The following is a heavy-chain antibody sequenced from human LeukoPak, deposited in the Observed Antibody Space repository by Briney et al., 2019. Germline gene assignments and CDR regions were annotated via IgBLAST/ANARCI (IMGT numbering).Heavy chain of an antibody. CDR2: IYTSGST. D-gene: IGHD3-9*01. CDR1: GGSISSGSYY. Sequence: SETLSLTCTVSGGSISSGSYYWSWIRQPAGKGLEWIGRIYTSGSTNYNPSLKSRVTISVDTSKNQFSLKLSSVTAADTAVYYCARGGASYYDILTGYNWFDPWGQGTLVTVSS. J-gene: IGHJ5*02. V-gene: IGHV4-61*02. CDR3: ARGGASYYDILTGYNWFDP.